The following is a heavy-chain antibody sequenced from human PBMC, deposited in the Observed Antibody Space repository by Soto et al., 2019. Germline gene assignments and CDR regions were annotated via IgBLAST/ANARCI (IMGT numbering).Heavy chain of an antibody. CDR1: GFSLSADGVG. Sequence: QITLKESGPTLVKPTQTLTLTCTFSGFSLSADGVGVGWIRQPPGKALEWLALIYWDDDKRYRQSLKSRLTLTTDTSKNQVVLTMPNMDPVDTATYYCAHAYGGTSWPNAAVDVWGQGTVVTVSS. V-gene: IGHV2-5*02. J-gene: IGHJ3*01. D-gene: IGHD2-2*01. CDR2: IYWDDDK. CDR3: AHAYGGTSWPNAAVDV.